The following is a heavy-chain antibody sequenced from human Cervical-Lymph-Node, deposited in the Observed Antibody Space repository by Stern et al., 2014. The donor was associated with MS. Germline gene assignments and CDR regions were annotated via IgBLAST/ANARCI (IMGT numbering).Heavy chain of an antibody. J-gene: IGHJ4*02. Sequence: VQLVESGGSLVQPGGSLRLSCAASGFTFSSYAMSWVRQAPGKGLEWVSAISGSGDSTYYAGSVKGRFTISRDNSKNTLYLQMNSLRADDTAVYYCAKEGILVASFDYWGQGTLVTVSS. CDR1: GFTFSSYA. D-gene: IGHD6-19*01. CDR3: AKEGILVASFDY. CDR2: ISGSGDST. V-gene: IGHV3-23*04.